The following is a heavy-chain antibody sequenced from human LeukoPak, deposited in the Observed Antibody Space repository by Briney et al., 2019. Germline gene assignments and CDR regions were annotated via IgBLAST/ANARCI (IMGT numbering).Heavy chain of an antibody. J-gene: IGHJ4*02. D-gene: IGHD5-18*01. V-gene: IGHV4-39*01. CDR1: GGSISSSSYY. Sequence: SETLSLTCTVSGGSISSSSYYWGWIRQPPGKGLEWIGSIYYSGSTYYNPSLKSRVTISVDTSENQFSLKLSSVTAADTAVYYCARVRAAMAYFDYWGQGTLVTVSS. CDR3: ARVRAAMAYFDY. CDR2: IYYSGST.